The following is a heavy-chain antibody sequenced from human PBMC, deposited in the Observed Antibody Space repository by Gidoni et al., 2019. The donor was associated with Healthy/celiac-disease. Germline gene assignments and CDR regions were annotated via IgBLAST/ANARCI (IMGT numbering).Heavy chain of an antibody. CDR3: AREGCSSTSCYPMDV. CDR1: GFTFSSYS. Sequence: EVQLVESGGGLVQPGGSLRLSCEASGFTFSSYSMNWVRQAPGKGLEWVSYISSSSSTIYYADSVKGRFTISRDNAKNSLYLQMNSLRAEDTAVYYCAREGCSSTSCYPMDVWGKGTTVTVSS. D-gene: IGHD2-2*01. V-gene: IGHV3-48*01. J-gene: IGHJ6*04. CDR2: ISSSSSTI.